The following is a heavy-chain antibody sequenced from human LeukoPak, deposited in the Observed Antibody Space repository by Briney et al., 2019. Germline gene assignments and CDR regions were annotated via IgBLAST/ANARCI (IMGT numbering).Heavy chain of an antibody. V-gene: IGHV1-18*01. CDR1: GYTFTSYG. D-gene: IGHD6-19*01. CDR2: INAYNGNT. CDR3: ARETPDWLVHHDAFDI. Sequence: ASVKVSCKASGYTFTSYGISWVRQAPGQGLEWMGWINAYNGNTNYAQKLQGRVTMTTDTSTSTAYMELRSLRSDDTAVYYCARETPDWLVHHDAFDIWGQGTMVTVSS. J-gene: IGHJ3*02.